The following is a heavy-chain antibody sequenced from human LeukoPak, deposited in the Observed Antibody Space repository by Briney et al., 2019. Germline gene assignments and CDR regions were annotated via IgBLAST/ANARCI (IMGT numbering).Heavy chain of an antibody. Sequence: SGTLSLTCAVSGGSISSSNWWSWVRQPPGKGLEWIGEIYHSGSTNYNPSLKSRVTISVDKSKNQFSLKLSSVTAADTAVYYCARYGGASRRGRTDAFDIWGQGTMVTVSS. CDR3: ARYGGASRRGRTDAFDI. CDR1: GGSISSSNW. CDR2: IYHSGST. D-gene: IGHD3-16*01. V-gene: IGHV4-4*02. J-gene: IGHJ3*02.